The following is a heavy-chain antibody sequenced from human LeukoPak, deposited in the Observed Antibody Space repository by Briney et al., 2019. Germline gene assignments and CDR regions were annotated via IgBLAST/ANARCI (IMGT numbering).Heavy chain of an antibody. Sequence: SETLSLTCTVSGGSISSSSYYWGWIRQPPGKGLEWIGEINHSGSTNYNPSLKSRVTISVDTSKNQFSLKLSSVTAADTAVYYCARVRAAMALRYYFDYWGQGTLVTVSS. CDR1: GGSISSSSYY. CDR2: INHSGST. CDR3: ARVRAAMALRYYFDY. J-gene: IGHJ4*02. V-gene: IGHV4-39*07. D-gene: IGHD5-18*01.